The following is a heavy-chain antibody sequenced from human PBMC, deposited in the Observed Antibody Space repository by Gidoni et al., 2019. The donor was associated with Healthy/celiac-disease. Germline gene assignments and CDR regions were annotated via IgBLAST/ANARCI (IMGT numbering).Heavy chain of an antibody. CDR2: IKSKTDGGTT. CDR1: GFTFSNAW. Sequence: EVQLVESGGGLVKPGGSLRLSCAASGFTFSNAWMSWVRQAPGKGLEWVGRIKSKTDGGTTDYAAPVKGRFTISRDDSKNTLYLQMNSLKTEDTAVYYCTTGATVDTAMVKPGNAFDIWGQGTMVTVSS. J-gene: IGHJ3*02. D-gene: IGHD5-18*01. V-gene: IGHV3-15*01. CDR3: TTGATVDTAMVKPGNAFDI.